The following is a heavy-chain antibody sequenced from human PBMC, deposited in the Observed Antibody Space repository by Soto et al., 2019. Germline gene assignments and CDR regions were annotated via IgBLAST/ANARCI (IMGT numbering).Heavy chain of an antibody. CDR1: GGSFSGYY. CDR2: INHSGST. CDR3: ARDNYYGSGRYGMDV. V-gene: IGHV4-34*01. Sequence: SETLSLTCAVYGGSFSGYYWSWIRQPPGKGLEWIGEINHSGSTNYNPSLKSRVTISVDTSKNQFSLKLSSVTAADTAVYYCARDNYYGSGRYGMDVWGQGTTVTVSS. J-gene: IGHJ6*02. D-gene: IGHD3-10*01.